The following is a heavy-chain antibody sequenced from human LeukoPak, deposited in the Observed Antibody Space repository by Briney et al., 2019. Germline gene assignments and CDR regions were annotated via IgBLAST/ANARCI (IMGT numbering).Heavy chain of an antibody. D-gene: IGHD2-8*01. CDR3: AAGGVYDLLDN. CDR2: FDPEDGEA. CDR1: GYSLSDLP. Sequence: ASVKVSCKVSGYSLSDLPMHWVRQAPGKGLEWMGGFDPEDGEAVYAQKFQGRVTMTEDTSTDTSYMELNSLKSEDTAVYYCAAGGVYDLLDNWGQGTLVTVS. V-gene: IGHV1-24*01. J-gene: IGHJ4*02.